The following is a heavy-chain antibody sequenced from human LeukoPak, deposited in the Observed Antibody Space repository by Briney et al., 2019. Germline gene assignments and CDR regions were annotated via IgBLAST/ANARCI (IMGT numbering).Heavy chain of an antibody. J-gene: IGHJ4*02. CDR1: GFIFNNYW. CDR3: ARAHRSRAFEY. V-gene: IGHV3-7*01. D-gene: IGHD1-14*01. CDR2: IKQDGSEK. Sequence: GGSLRLSCAASGFIFNNYWMSWVRQAPGKGLEWVANIKQDGSEKYYVDSVKGRFTISRDNAKNSLYLQMNSLRAEDTAVYYCARAHRSRAFEYWGQGTLVTVSS.